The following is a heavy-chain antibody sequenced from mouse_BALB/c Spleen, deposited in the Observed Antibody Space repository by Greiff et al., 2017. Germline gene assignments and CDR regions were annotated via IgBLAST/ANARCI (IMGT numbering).Heavy chain of an antibody. Sequence: EVQLQQSGGGLVQPGGSRKLSCAASGFTFSSFGMHWVRQAPEKGLEWVAYISSGSSTIYYADTVKGRFTISRDNPKNTLFLQMTSLRSEDTAMYYCARLTGDYWGQGTTLTVSS. CDR1: GFTFSSFG. V-gene: IGHV5-17*02. D-gene: IGHD4-1*01. CDR3: ARLTGDY. J-gene: IGHJ2*01. CDR2: ISSGSSTI.